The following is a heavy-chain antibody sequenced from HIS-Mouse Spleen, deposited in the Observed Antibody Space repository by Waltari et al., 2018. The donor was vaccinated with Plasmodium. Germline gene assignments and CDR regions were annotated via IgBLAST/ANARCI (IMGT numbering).Heavy chain of an antibody. J-gene: IGHJ4*02. CDR1: GFTFSGSA. D-gene: IGHD4-17*01. V-gene: IGHV3-73*01. Sequence: EVQLVESGGGLVQPGGSQKLSCAASGFTFSGSAMHWVRQASGKGLEWVGRIRSKANSYATAYAASVKGRFTISRDDSKNTAYLQMNSLKTEDTAVYYCTRRYGDFDYWGQGTLVTVSS. CDR3: TRRYGDFDY. CDR2: IRSKANSYAT.